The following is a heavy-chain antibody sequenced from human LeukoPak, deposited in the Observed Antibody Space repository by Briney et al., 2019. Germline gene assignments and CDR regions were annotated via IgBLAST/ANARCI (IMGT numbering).Heavy chain of an antibody. Sequence: SQTLSLTCTVSGGSISSGDYYWSWIRQPPGKGLEWIGYIYYSGSTYYNPSLKSRVTISVDTSKNQFSLKLSSVTAADTAVYYCARSLLGDFDYWGQGTWSPSPQ. CDR2: IYYSGST. V-gene: IGHV4-30-4*08. D-gene: IGHD3-16*01. J-gene: IGHJ4*02. CDR1: GGSISSGDYY. CDR3: ARSLLGDFDY.